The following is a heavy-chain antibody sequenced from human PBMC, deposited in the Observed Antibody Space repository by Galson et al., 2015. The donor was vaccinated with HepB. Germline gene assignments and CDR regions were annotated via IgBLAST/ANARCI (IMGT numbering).Heavy chain of an antibody. Sequence: CAISGDSVSSNSAAWNRIRQSPSRGLEWLGRTYYRSKWYNDYAVSVKSRITINPDTSKNQFSLQLNSVTPEDTAVYYCAREEGIVVVVAALGAFDIWGQGTMVTVSS. V-gene: IGHV6-1*01. D-gene: IGHD2-15*01. CDR1: GDSVSSNSAA. CDR2: TYYRSKWYN. J-gene: IGHJ3*02. CDR3: AREEGIVVVVAALGAFDI.